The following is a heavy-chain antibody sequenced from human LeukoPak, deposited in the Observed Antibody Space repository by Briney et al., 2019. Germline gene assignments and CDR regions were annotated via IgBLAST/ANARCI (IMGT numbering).Heavy chain of an antibody. V-gene: IGHV3-23*01. CDR3: ARSSYDYVWGNYRYKDGYFDY. J-gene: IGHJ4*02. CDR2: ISGSGGST. Sequence: PGGSLRLSCAASGFTFSSYAMSWVRQAPGKGLEWVSAISGSGGSTYYADSVKDRFTISRDNSKNTLYLQMNSLTAEDTAVYYCARSSYDYVWGNYRYKDGYFDYWGQGTLVTVSS. D-gene: IGHD3-16*02. CDR1: GFTFSSYA.